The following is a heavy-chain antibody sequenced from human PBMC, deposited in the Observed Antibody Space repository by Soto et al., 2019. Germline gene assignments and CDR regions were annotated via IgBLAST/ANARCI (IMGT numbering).Heavy chain of an antibody. CDR2: MYFNEST. CDR1: SGSISSYF. CDR3: ARDHKEAFDI. Sequence: SETLSLTCTVTSGSISSYFLNWIRQAPGKGLEWIGYMYFNESTNYNPSLKSRVTISLDTSKSLFSLKLNSVTAADTAVYYCARDHKEAFDIWGQGTLVTVSS. J-gene: IGHJ3*02. V-gene: IGHV4-59*01.